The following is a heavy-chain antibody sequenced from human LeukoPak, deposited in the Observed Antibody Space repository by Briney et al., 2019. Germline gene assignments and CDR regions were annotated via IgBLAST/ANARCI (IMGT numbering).Heavy chain of an antibody. CDR3: ARQYYYDTSGFYGFNWFDP. CDR2: VYYSGST. J-gene: IGHJ5*02. D-gene: IGHD3-22*01. V-gene: IGHV4-39*01. CDR1: GDSISSDNY. Sequence: SETLSLTCAVSGDSISSDNYWVWVRQPPGRGLEWIAAVYYSGSTYYNPSLKSRVTISVDTSKTQFSLKLTSVTAADTAVYYCARQYYYDTSGFYGFNWFDPWGQGTLVTVSS.